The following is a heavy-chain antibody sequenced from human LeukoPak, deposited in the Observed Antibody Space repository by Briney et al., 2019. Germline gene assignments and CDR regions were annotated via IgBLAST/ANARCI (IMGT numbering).Heavy chain of an antibody. CDR1: GFTFSSYS. CDR3: ARGDLNNIVLMVYATHYYMYV. Sequence: GGSLRLSCAASGFTFSSYSMNWVRQAPGKGLEWVSYISSSSSTIYYADSVKGRFTISRDNAKNSLYLQMNSLRAEDTAVYYCARGDLNNIVLMVYATHYYMYVWGKGTTVTVSS. J-gene: IGHJ6*03. CDR2: ISSSSSTI. V-gene: IGHV3-48*01. D-gene: IGHD2-8*01.